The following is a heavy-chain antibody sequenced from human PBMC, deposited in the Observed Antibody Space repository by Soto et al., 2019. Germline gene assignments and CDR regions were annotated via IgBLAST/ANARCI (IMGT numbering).Heavy chain of an antibody. CDR3: ATYCSSTSCFTYYYGMDV. CDR2: FDPEDGET. Sequence: ASVKVSGKVSGYTLTELSMHWVRQAPGKGLEWMGGFDPEDGETIYAQKFQGRVTMTEDTSTDTAYMELSSLRSEDTAVYYCATYCSSTSCFTYYYGMDVWGQGTTVTVSS. D-gene: IGHD2-2*02. V-gene: IGHV1-24*01. J-gene: IGHJ6*02. CDR1: GYTLTELS.